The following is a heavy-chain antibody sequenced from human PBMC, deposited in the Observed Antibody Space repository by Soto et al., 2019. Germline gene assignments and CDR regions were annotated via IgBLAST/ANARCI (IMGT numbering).Heavy chain of an antibody. CDR3: ARHHYDFWIGSSLGYYYYYMDF. D-gene: IGHD3-3*01. Sequence: SETLSLTCTVSGGSISSYYWSWIRQPPGKGLEWIGYIYYSGSTNYNPSLKSRVTISVDTSKNQFSLKLSSVTAADTAVYYCARHHYDFWIGSSLGYYYYYMDFWGKGSTVTVSS. CDR1: GGSISSYY. V-gene: IGHV4-59*08. CDR2: IYYSGST. J-gene: IGHJ6*03.